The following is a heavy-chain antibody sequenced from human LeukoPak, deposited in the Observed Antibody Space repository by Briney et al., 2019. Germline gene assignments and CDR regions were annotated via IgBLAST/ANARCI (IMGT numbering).Heavy chain of an antibody. CDR1: GYTFSSHG. V-gene: IGHV1-18*01. Sequence: ASVKVSCKASGYTFSSHGISWVRQAPGQGLEWMAWISAYNGNTNYAQKLQGRVTMATDTSTSTAYMELRSLRSDDTAVYYCARSTTEAFDIWGQGTMVTVSS. D-gene: IGHD4-17*01. J-gene: IGHJ3*02. CDR3: ARSTTEAFDI. CDR2: ISAYNGNT.